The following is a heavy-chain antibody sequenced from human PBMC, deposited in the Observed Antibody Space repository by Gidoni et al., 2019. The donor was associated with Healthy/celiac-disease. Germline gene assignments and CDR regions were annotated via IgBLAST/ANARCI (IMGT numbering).Heavy chain of an antibody. V-gene: IGHV3-20*01. CDR2: INWNGGST. J-gene: IGHJ6*02. Sequence: EVQLVESGGGVVRPGGSLRLSCAASGFTFDDYGMSWVRQAPGKGLEWVSGINWNGGSTGYADSVKGRFTISRDNAKNSLYLQMNSLRAEDTALYHCARSGGLTAPRGYYYYGMDVWGQGTTVTVSS. CDR1: GFTFDDYG. CDR3: ARSGGLTAPRGYYYYGMDV. D-gene: IGHD2-15*01.